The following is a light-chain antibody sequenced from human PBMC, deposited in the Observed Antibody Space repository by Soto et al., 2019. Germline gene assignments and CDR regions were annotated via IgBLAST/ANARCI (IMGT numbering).Light chain of an antibody. CDR2: DAS. Sequence: DIQMTQSPSTLSASVGDRVTITCRASQSLSTWLAWYQQKPGKAPKLLIYDASSWETGVPSRFIGSGSATEFTLTISSLQPDDFATYYCQQYNTYWTFGQGTKVEIK. V-gene: IGKV1-5*01. CDR3: QQYNTYWT. CDR1: QSLSTW. J-gene: IGKJ1*01.